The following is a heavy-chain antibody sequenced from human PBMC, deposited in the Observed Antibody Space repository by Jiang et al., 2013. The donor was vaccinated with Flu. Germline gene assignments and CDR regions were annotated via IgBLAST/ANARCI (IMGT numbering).Heavy chain of an antibody. V-gene: IGHV3-64*01. Sequence: PGKGLEYIASISSNGGSTYHANSVKGRFTISRDNSKNTLYLQMGGVRAEDMAVYYCARAIDVAAAGTIYFQHWGQGTLVTVSS. CDR3: ARAIDVAAAGTIYFQH. J-gene: IGHJ1*01. CDR2: ISSNGGST. D-gene: IGHD6-13*01.